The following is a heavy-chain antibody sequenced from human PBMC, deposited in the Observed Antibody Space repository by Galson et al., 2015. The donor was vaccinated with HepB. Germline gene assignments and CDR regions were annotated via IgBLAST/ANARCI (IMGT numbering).Heavy chain of an antibody. CDR3: ARSVASDYYYYYMDV. CDR1: GYTFTSYS. D-gene: IGHD2-2*01. Sequence: SVKVSCKASGYTFTSYSMHWVRQAPGQGLEWMGIINPSGGSTYYAQKFQGRVTMTRDTSTSTVYMELSSLRSEDTAVYYCARSVASDYYYYYMDVWGKGTTVTVSS. J-gene: IGHJ6*03. V-gene: IGHV1-46*01. CDR2: INPSGGST.